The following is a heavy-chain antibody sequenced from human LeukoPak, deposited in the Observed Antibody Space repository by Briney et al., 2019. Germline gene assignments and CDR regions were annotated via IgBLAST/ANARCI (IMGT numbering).Heavy chain of an antibody. V-gene: IGHV4-4*02. D-gene: IGHD6-13*01. Sequence: PSGTLSLTCAVSGGSISSSNWWSWVRQPPGKGLEWIGEIYHSGSTNYNPSLKSRVTKSVDKSKNQFSLKLSPVTAADTAVYYCARAHSSSWTDYWGQGTLVTVSS. CDR3: ARAHSSSWTDY. CDR2: IYHSGST. J-gene: IGHJ4*02. CDR1: GGSISSSNW.